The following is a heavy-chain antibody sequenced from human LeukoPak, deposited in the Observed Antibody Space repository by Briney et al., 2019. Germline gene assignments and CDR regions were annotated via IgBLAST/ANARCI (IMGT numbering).Heavy chain of an antibody. D-gene: IGHD3-22*01. V-gene: IGHV4-4*08. J-gene: IGHJ4*02. Sequence: PSETLSLTCTVSGGSISNYWSWIRQPPGKGLEWIGRIYTSGSTNYNPSLKSRVTISVDTSKNQFSLKLSSVTAADTAVYYCARGSSGYYYVDYWGQGTLVTVSS. CDR2: IYTSGST. CDR1: GGSISNY. CDR3: ARGSSGYYYVDY.